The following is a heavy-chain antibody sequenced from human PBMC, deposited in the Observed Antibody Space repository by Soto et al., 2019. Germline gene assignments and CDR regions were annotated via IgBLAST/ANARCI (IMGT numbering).Heavy chain of an antibody. CDR1: GGSISSGGYS. Sequence: TLSLTCAASGGSISSGGYSWSWIRQPPGKGLEWIGYIYHSGSTYYNPSLKSRVTISVDRSKNQFSLKLSSVTAADTAVYYCARRGAMVRGVITVYAFDIWGQGTMVTVSS. D-gene: IGHD3-10*01. CDR2: IYHSGST. J-gene: IGHJ3*02. CDR3: ARRGAMVRGVITVYAFDI. V-gene: IGHV4-30-2*01.